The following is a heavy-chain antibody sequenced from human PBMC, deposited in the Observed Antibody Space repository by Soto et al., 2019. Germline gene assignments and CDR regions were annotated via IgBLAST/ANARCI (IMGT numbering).Heavy chain of an antibody. CDR3: AVQEAGDFHY. J-gene: IGHJ4*02. Sequence: SETLSLTCAVSGASISSTDWWCWVRQPPGKGLEGLGEIYHSGSTYYNPSLKSRVTISVDKSKNQFSLKLTSVTAADTAVYYCAVQEAGDFHYWGQGALVTVSS. CDR2: IYHSGST. CDR1: GASISSTDW. D-gene: IGHD6-13*01. V-gene: IGHV4-4*02.